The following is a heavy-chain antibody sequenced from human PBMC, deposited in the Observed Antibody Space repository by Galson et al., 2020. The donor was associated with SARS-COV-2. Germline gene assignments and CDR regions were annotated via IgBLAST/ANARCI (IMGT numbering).Heavy chain of an antibody. CDR2: IYPTGRT. J-gene: IGHJ2*01. CDR3: ARQGVNMIVLVTVPGWFFDL. V-gene: IGHV4-38-2*01. D-gene: IGHD2-21*02. Sequence: SETLSLTCAVSGYSVSTTNYWGWVRLAPGKGLEWIGSIYPTGRTYYKPSLESRVTISVDKSMNHFSLTLASVTAADTALYYCARQGVNMIVLVTVPGWFFDLWGRGTLVTVSS. CDR1: GYSVSTTNY.